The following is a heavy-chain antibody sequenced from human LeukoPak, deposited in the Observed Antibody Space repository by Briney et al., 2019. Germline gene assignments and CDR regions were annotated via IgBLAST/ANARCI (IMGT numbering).Heavy chain of an antibody. V-gene: IGHV3-20*04. Sequence: GGSLRLSCAASGFTFDDYGMSWVRQAPGKGLEWVSGINWNGGSTGYADSVRGRFTISRDNAKNSLYLQMNSLRAEDTALYYCAKGPLYYYESTGRIDFWGQGTLVTVSS. D-gene: IGHD3-22*01. CDR2: INWNGGST. CDR3: AKGPLYYYESTGRIDF. CDR1: GFTFDDYG. J-gene: IGHJ4*02.